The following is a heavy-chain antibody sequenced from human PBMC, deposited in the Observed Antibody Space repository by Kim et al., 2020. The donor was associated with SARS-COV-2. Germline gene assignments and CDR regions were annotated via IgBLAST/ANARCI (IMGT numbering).Heavy chain of an antibody. Sequence: GRVTMTRDTSTSTVYMELSSLRSEDTAVYYCARAALIVVVPAAMSDFDYWGQGTLVTVSS. D-gene: IGHD2-2*01. CDR3: ARAALIVVVPAAMSDFDY. V-gene: IGHV1-46*01. J-gene: IGHJ4*02.